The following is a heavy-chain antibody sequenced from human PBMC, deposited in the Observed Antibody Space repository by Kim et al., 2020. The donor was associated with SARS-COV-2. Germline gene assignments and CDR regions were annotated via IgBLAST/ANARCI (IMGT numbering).Heavy chain of an antibody. J-gene: IGHJ4*02. V-gene: IGHV3-48*02. CDR3: ARVGAATAGGIDY. D-gene: IGHD2-21*02. Sequence: ADAVKGRYTVSRDNDKNALFLEMDSLRDEDTAVYYCARVGAATAGGIDYWGQGTLVTVSS.